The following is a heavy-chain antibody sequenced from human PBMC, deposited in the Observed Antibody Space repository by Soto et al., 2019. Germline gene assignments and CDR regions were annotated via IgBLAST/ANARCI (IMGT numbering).Heavy chain of an antibody. CDR3: ARVQNDGSSWYGDDY. J-gene: IGHJ4*02. V-gene: IGHV3-48*02. CDR2: ISSSSSTI. Sequence: RRLSCAASGFTLSSYSMNWVRQAPGKGLEWVSYISSSSSTIYYADSVKGRFTISRDNAKNSLYLQMNSLRDEDAAVYYCARVQNDGSSWYGDDYWGQGTLVTVSS. CDR1: GFTLSSYS. D-gene: IGHD6-13*01.